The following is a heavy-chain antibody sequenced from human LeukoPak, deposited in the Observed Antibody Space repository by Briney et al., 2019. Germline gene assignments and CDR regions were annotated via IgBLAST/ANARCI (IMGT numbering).Heavy chain of an antibody. CDR2: ISSSSSYT. V-gene: IGHV3-21*01. CDR3: ARESRDY. J-gene: IGHJ4*02. CDR1: GFTFSSYS. Sequence: PGGSLRLSCAASGFTFSSYSMNWVRQAPGKGLEWVSSISSSSSYTYYADSVKGRFTISRDNAKNSLYLQMNSLRAEDTAVYYCARESRDYWGQGTLVTVSS.